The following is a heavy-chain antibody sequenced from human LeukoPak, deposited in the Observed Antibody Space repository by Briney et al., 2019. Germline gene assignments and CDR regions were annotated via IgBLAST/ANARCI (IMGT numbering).Heavy chain of an antibody. CDR2: ISYDGSNK. CDR3: ARDRGIAVAGTSYFDY. Sequence: GGSLRLSCAASGFTFSSYAMHWVRQAPGKGLEWVAVISYDGSNKYYADSVKGRFTISRDNSKNTLYLQMNSLRAEDTAVYYCARDRGIAVAGTSYFDYWGQGTLVTVSS. V-gene: IGHV3-30-3*01. J-gene: IGHJ4*02. D-gene: IGHD6-19*01. CDR1: GFTFSSYA.